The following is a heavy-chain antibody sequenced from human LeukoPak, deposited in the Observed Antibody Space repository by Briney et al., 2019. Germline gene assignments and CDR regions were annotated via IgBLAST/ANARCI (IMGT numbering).Heavy chain of an antibody. J-gene: IGHJ4*02. D-gene: IGHD5-18*01. V-gene: IGHV3-7*04. Sequence: GGSLRLSCAASGFTFSNYWMSWVRQSPGRGLEWVANIDQDGSAEYYVDSVGGRFLVSRDNAKNSLYLQIDRLRAEDTAVCYCARADSYGSILDYWGRETLVTVSS. CDR2: IDQDGSAE. CDR1: GFTFSNYW. CDR3: ARADSYGSILDY.